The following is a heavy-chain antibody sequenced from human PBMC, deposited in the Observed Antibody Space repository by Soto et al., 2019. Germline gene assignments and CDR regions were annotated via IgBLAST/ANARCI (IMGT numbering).Heavy chain of an antibody. Sequence: EVQLVESGGGLVQPGGSLRLSCAASGFTVSNNYMSWVRQAPGKGLEWVSVIYSGGRTQYADSVKGRFIISRDNSKNTLFLQMNSLRADDTAVYYCARSVKYYNDYAWGQGTLVTVSS. CDR2: IYSGGRT. D-gene: IGHD4-17*01. CDR1: GFTVSNNY. V-gene: IGHV3-66*01. J-gene: IGHJ5*02. CDR3: ARSVKYYNDYA.